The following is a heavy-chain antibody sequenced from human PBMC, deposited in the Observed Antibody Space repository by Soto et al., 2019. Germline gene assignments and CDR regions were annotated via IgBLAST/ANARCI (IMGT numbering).Heavy chain of an antibody. V-gene: IGHV3-30*18. J-gene: IGHJ6*02. CDR2: ISYDGSNK. CDR3: AKAEGQAATLTPPYYYGMDV. CDR1: GFTFSSYG. D-gene: IGHD2-15*01. Sequence: GGSLRLSCAASGFTFSSYGMHWVRQAPGKGLEWVAVISYDGSNKYYADSVKGRFTISRDNSKNTLYLQMNSLRAEDTAVYYCAKAEGQAATLTPPYYYGMDVWGQGTTVTVSS.